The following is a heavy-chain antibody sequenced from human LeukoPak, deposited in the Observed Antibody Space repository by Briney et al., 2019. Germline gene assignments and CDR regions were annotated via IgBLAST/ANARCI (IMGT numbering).Heavy chain of an antibody. CDR1: GFTFSSYA. Sequence: LGGSLRLSCAASGFTFSSYAMSWVRQAPGKGLEWVSGISGSGGSTYYADSVKGQFTISRDNSKNTLYLQMNSLRAEDTAVYYCAKDSVVRGVIITQFDYWGQGTLVTVSS. CDR3: AKDSVVRGVIITQFDY. CDR2: ISGSGGST. D-gene: IGHD3-10*01. J-gene: IGHJ4*02. V-gene: IGHV3-23*01.